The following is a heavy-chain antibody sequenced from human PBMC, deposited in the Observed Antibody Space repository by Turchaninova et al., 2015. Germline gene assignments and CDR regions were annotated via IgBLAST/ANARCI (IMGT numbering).Heavy chain of an antibody. Sequence: EVQLVESGGGLVQPGGSLRLSCAASGFTFSSYELNLVRQAPGKGLQWVSYMSGSVGAIYNADSVKGRFTISRDNDKNSLYLQMNSLRVEDKAVYYCARTARISMVQGIIRTRGRYFDYWGQGTLVTVSS. J-gene: IGHJ4*02. D-gene: IGHD3-10*01. CDR3: ARTARISMVQGIIRTRGRYFDY. V-gene: IGHV3-48*03. CDR1: GFTFSSYE. CDR2: MSGSVGAI.